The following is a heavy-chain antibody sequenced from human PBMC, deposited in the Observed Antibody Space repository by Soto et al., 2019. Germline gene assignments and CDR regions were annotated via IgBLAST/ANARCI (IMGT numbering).Heavy chain of an antibody. CDR1: GGSISSSSYY. CDR2: IYYSGST. Sequence: SETLSLTCTVSGGSISSSSYYWGWIRHPPGKGLEWIGRIYYSGSTNYNPSLKSRVTISVDTAKNQFSLKLNSVTAADTAVYYCARIPVDTYMIYWSDPWGQGTLVTVSS. J-gene: IGHJ5*02. V-gene: IGHV4-39*07. CDR3: ARIPVDTYMIYWSDP. D-gene: IGHD3-16*01.